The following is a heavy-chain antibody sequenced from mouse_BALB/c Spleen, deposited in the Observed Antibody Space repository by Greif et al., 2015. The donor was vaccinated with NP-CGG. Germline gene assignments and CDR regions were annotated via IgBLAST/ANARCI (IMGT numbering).Heavy chain of an antibody. CDR1: GYTFTDYY. D-gene: IGHD4-1*01. CDR2: IHPGSGNT. Sequence: LVESGPELVKPGASVKISCKASGYTFTDYYINWVKQKPGQGLEWIGWIHPGSGNTKYNEKFKGKATLTVDTSSSTAYMQFSSLTSEDTAVYFCARRTGTEAMDYWGQGTSVTVSS. J-gene: IGHJ4*01. V-gene: IGHV1-84*02. CDR3: ARRTGTEAMDY.